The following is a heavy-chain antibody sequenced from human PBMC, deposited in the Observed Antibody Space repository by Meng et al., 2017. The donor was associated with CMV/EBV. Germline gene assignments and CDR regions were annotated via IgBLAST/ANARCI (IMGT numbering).Heavy chain of an antibody. V-gene: IGHV4-34*01. CDR2: INHSGST. CDR3: ARGYCSSTSCPNYFDY. D-gene: IGHD2-2*01. Sequence: SETLSLTCAVYGGSFSGYYWSWIRQPPGKGLEWIGEINHSGSTNYNPSLKSRVTISVDTSKNQFSLKLSSVTAADTAVYYCARGYCSSTSCPNYFDYWSQGTLVTVSS. J-gene: IGHJ4*02. CDR1: GGSFSGYY.